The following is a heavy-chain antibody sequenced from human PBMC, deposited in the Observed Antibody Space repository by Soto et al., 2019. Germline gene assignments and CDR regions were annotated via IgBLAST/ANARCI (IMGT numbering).Heavy chain of an antibody. CDR1: GDSVSSNSAA. CDR3: ARGREDIVATSRQSSKNFDY. Sequence: QSQTLSLTCAISGDSVSSNSAAWNWIRQSPSRGLEWLGRTYYRSKWYNDYAVSVKSRITINPDTSKNQFSLQLNSVTPEDTAVYYCARGREDIVATSRQSSKNFDYWGQGTLVTVSS. V-gene: IGHV6-1*01. J-gene: IGHJ4*02. D-gene: IGHD5-12*01. CDR2: TYYRSKWYN.